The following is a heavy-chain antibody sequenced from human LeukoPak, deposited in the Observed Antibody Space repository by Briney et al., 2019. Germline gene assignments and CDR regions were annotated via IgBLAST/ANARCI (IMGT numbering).Heavy chain of an antibody. D-gene: IGHD6-19*01. V-gene: IGHV4-4*07. Sequence: ETLSLTCTVSGGSIXSYYWSWIRQPAGKGLEWIGRIYTSGSTNYNPSLKSRVTISVDTSKNQFSLKLSSVTAADTAVYYCARARRVAGTSGWWFDPWGQGTLVTVSS. J-gene: IGHJ5*02. CDR2: IYTSGST. CDR3: ARARRVAGTSGWWFDP. CDR1: GGSIXSYY.